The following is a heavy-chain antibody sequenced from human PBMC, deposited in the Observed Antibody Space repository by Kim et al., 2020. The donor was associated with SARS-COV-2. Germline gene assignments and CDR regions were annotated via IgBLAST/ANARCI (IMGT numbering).Heavy chain of an antibody. D-gene: IGHD2-2*01. CDR3: ARVVSSTSAGPEDAFDI. Sequence: VKGRFTISRDNAKNSLDLQMNSLRAEDTAVYYCARVVSSTSAGPEDAFDIWGQGTMVTVSS. J-gene: IGHJ3*02. V-gene: IGHV3-48*03.